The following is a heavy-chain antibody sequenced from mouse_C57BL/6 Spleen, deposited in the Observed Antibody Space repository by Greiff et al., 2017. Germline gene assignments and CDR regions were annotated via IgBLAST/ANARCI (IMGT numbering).Heavy chain of an antibody. CDR2: ILPGSGNT. CDR3: ARYGYDEGYFDY. D-gene: IGHD2-2*01. V-gene: IGHV1-9*01. CDR1: GYTFTGYW. J-gene: IGHJ2*01. Sequence: QVHVKQSGAELMKPGASVKLSCKATGYTFTGYWIEWVKQRPGHGLEWIGEILPGSGNTYYNEKFKGKATLTAEKSSSTAYMQLSSLTSEDSAVYFCARYGYDEGYFDYWGQGTTLTVSS.